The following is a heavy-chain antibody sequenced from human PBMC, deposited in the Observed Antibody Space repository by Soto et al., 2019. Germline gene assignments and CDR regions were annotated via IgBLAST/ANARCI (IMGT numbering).Heavy chain of an antibody. Sequence: QVTLKESGPVLVKATETLTLTCTVSGFSLSNARMGVSWIRQPPGKALEWLALLFSTDEKSYSTSLKSRLTIAKDTSKSQVVLTMTNMDPVDTATYYCARIDDYAYYNMDVWGKGTTVTVSS. J-gene: IGHJ6*03. CDR3: ARIDDYAYYNMDV. CDR1: GFSLSNARMG. CDR2: LFSTDEK. V-gene: IGHV2-26*01.